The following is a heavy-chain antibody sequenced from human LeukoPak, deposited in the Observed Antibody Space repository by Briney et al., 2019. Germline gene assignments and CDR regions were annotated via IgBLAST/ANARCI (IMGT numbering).Heavy chain of an antibody. J-gene: IGHJ4*02. CDR2: IWYDGSNK. V-gene: IGHV3-33*06. CDR3: AKDQIPLMITFGGVPFDY. CDR1: GFTFSSYG. Sequence: GGSLRLSCAASGFTFSSYGMHWVRQAPGKGLEWVAVIWYDGSNKYYADSVKGRFTISRDNSKNTLYLQMNSLRAEDTAVYYCAKDQIPLMITFGGVPFDYWGQGTLVTVSS. D-gene: IGHD3-16*01.